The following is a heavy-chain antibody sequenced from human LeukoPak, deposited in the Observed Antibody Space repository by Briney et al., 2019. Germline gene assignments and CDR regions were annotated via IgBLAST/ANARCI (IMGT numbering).Heavy chain of an antibody. D-gene: IGHD1-26*01. CDR2: ICYSGST. J-gene: IGHJ2*01. CDR3: ARVRGSYSWYFDL. Sequence: SETLSLTCTVSGGSISSYYWSWIRQPPGKGLEWIGYICYSGSTNYNPSLKSRVTISVDTSKNQFSLKLSSVTAADTAVYYCARVRGSYSWYFDLWGRGTLVTVSS. V-gene: IGHV4-59*12. CDR1: GGSISSYY.